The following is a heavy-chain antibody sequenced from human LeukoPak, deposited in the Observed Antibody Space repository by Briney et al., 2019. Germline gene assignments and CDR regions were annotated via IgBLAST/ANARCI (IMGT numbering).Heavy chain of an antibody. J-gene: IGHJ4*02. Sequence: KPSETLSLTCAVYGGSFSGYYWSWIRQPPGKGLEWMGEINHSGSTNYNPSLKSRVTISVDTSKNQFSVKLNSVPAADTAVYYFARSNQGQFAVAGLLVHWGQGTLVTVSS. D-gene: IGHD6-19*01. CDR3: ARSNQGQFAVAGLLVH. CDR2: INHSGST. V-gene: IGHV4-34*01. CDR1: GGSFSGYY.